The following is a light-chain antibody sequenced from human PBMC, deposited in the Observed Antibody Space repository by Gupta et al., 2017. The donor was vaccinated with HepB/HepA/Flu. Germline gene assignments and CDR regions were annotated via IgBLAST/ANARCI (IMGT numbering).Light chain of an antibody. V-gene: IGKV2-30*01. CDR1: QDLLFSDGNTF. Sequence: VVMTPSPPSLPVTLGQSASIPCRSSQDLLFSDGNTFLHWYQQRPGQSPRGLIYRVSNRDSGVPDRLSGSGSGTDFTLEISRVEAEDVGMYYCVQGAHWPLTFGGGTKVEIK. CDR3: VQGAHWPLT. J-gene: IGKJ4*01. CDR2: RVS.